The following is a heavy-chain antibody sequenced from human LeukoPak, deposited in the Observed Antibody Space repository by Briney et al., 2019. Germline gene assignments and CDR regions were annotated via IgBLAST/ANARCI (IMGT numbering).Heavy chain of an antibody. CDR3: AKHRRDGYNWHEGDY. Sequence: GESLKISCKGSGYSFTSYWIGWVRQMPGKGLEWMGIIYPDDSDTRYSPSFQGQVTISADKSISTAYLQWSSLKASDTAMYYCAKHRRDGYNWHEGDYWGQGTLVTVSS. CDR1: GYSFTSYW. D-gene: IGHD5-24*01. CDR2: IYPDDSDT. J-gene: IGHJ4*02. V-gene: IGHV5-51*01.